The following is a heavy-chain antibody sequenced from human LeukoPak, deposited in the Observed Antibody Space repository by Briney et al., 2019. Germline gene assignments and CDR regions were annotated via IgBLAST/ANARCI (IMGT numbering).Heavy chain of an antibody. Sequence: ASVRVSCKASGGTFNNYVISWVRQAPGQGLEWMGGIIPVFNSANYAQKFQGRVTITTDESASTAYMELSSLRSEDTAVFYCATSRGGVWGQRVHYYYMDVWGKGTTVTVSS. D-gene: IGHD3-16*01. V-gene: IGHV1-69*05. J-gene: IGHJ6*03. CDR1: GGTFNNYV. CDR3: ATSRGGVWGQRVHYYYMDV. CDR2: IIPVFNSA.